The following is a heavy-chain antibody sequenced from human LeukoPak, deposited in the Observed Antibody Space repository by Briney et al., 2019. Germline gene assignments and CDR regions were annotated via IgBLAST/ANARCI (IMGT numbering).Heavy chain of an antibody. Sequence: GASVKVSCKASGYTFTSYGISWVRQAPGQGLEWMGWISAYNGNTNYAQKLQGRVTVTTDTSTSTAYMELRSLRSDDTAVYYCARDFGRFGQGAYAFDIWGQGTMVTVSS. V-gene: IGHV1-18*01. D-gene: IGHD3-10*01. J-gene: IGHJ3*02. CDR1: GYTFTSYG. CDR3: ARDFGRFGQGAYAFDI. CDR2: ISAYNGNT.